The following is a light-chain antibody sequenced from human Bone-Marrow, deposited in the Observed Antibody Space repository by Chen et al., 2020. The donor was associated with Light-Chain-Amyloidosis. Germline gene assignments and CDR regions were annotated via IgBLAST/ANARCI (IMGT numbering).Light chain of an antibody. V-gene: IGLV3-25*03. CDR3: QSADSSGTYEVI. CDR1: DLPTKY. CDR2: RDT. Sequence: SYELTQPPSVSVSPGQTARNTGSGDDLPTKYAYWYQQKPGQAPVLVIHRDTERPSGISERFSGSGSGTTATLTISTVQAEDEDDYHCQSADSSGTYEVIFGRGTKLTVL. J-gene: IGLJ2*01.